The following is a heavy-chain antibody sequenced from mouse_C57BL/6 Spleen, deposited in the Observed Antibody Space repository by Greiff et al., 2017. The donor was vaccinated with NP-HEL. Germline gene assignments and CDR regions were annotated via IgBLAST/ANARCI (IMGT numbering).Heavy chain of an antibody. CDR3: ARGSNYGDWYFDV. CDR2: ISSGSSTI. D-gene: IGHD2-5*01. J-gene: IGHJ1*03. Sequence: EVQLVESGGGLVKPGGSLKLSCAASGFTFSDYGMHWVRQAPEKGLEWVAYISSGSSTIYYADTVKGRFTISRDNAKNTLFLQMTSLRSEDTAMYYCARGSNYGDWYFDVWGTGTTVTVSS. CDR1: GFTFSDYG. V-gene: IGHV5-17*01.